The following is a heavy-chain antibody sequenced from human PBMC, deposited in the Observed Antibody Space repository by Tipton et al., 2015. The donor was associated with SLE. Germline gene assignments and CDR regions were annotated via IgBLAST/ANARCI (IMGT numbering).Heavy chain of an antibody. CDR2: IYYSGST. CDR3: AREGLDNGMDV. V-gene: IGHV4-59*01. J-gene: IGHJ6*02. CDR1: GGSISSYY. D-gene: IGHD2-2*03. Sequence: LRLSCTVSGGSISSYYWSWIRQPPGKGLEWIGYIYYSGSTNYNPSLKSRVTISVDTSKNQFSLKLSSVTAADTAVYYCAREGLDNGMDVWGQGTTVTVSS.